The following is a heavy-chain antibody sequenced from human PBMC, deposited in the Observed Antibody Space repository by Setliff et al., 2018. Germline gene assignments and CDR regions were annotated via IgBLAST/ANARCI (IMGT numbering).Heavy chain of an antibody. CDR3: AGSTVTQVDY. J-gene: IGHJ4*02. CDR2: IYYSGST. Sequence: KSSETLSLTCGASGGSFSDYYWSWIRQPPGKGLEWIGYIYYSGSTNYNPSLKSRVTISVDTSKNHFSLKLSSVTAADTAVYYCAGSTVTQVDYWGQGTLVTVSS. D-gene: IGHD4-17*01. V-gene: IGHV4-59*08. CDR1: GGSFSDYY.